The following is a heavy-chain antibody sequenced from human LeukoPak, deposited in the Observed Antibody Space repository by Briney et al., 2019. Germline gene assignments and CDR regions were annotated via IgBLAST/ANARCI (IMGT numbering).Heavy chain of an antibody. D-gene: IGHD1-1*01. CDR3: ARVQLERSGEPFDY. J-gene: IGHJ4*02. CDR2: ISSYNGNT. V-gene: IGHV1-18*01. Sequence: ASVKVSCKASGYTFSSDGISWVRQAPGQGLEWMGWISSYNGNTKYAEKLQGRVTMTTDTSTSTAYMELRSLRSDDTAVYYCARVQLERSGEPFDYWGQGTLVTGSS. CDR1: GYTFSSDG.